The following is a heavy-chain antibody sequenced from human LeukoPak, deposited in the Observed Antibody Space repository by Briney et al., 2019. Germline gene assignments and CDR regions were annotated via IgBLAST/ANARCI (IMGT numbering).Heavy chain of an antibody. CDR3: TTDPYVGVHFDY. CDR1: GFTFSNAW. D-gene: IGHD1-26*01. Sequence: GGSLRLSCAASGFTFSNAWMSWVRQAPGKGLEWVGRKTNTGGGTADYAAPVKGRFTISRDDSKNTLYLQMNSLKTEDTAVYYCTTDPYVGVHFDYWGQGTLVTVSS. CDR2: KTNTGGGTA. V-gene: IGHV3-15*01. J-gene: IGHJ4*02.